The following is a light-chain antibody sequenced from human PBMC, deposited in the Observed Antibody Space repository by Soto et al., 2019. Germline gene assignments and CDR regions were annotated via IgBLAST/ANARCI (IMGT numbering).Light chain of an antibody. J-gene: IGKJ1*01. CDR2: GAS. CDR1: QSVSSN. Sequence: EIVMTQSPATLSVSPGERATLSCRAGQSVSSNLAWYQQKPGQAPRLLIYGASTRATGIPARFSGSGSGTEFTLTIGSLQSEDFAVYYCQQYNNWPPWTFGQGTKVEIK. CDR3: QQYNNWPPWT. V-gene: IGKV3-15*01.